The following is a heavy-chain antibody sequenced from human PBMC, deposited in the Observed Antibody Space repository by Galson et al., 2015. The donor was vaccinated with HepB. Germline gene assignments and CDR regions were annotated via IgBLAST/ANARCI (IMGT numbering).Heavy chain of an antibody. D-gene: IGHD3-3*01. J-gene: IGHJ4*02. Sequence: SVKVSCKASGYTFTSYGISWVRQAPGQGLEWMGWISAYNGNTNYAQKLQGRVTMTTDTSTSTAYMELRSLRSDDTAVYYCARATYYDFWSGYQESFDYWGQGTLVTVSS. V-gene: IGHV1-18*01. CDR3: ARATYYDFWSGYQESFDY. CDR1: GYTFTSYG. CDR2: ISAYNGNT.